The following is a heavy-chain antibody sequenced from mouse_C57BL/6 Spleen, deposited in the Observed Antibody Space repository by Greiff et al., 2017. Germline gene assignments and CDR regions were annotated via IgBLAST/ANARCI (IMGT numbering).Heavy chain of an antibody. Sequence: EVDLVESGGGLVQPGGSMKLSCVASGFTFSNYWMNWVRQSPEKGLEWVAQIRLKSDNYATHYAESVKGRFTISRDDSKSSVYLQMNNLRAEDTGIYYCTDYDYFYFAMDYWGQGTSVTVSS. CDR2: IRLKSDNYAT. CDR3: TDYDYFYFAMDY. J-gene: IGHJ4*01. V-gene: IGHV6-3*01. D-gene: IGHD2-4*01. CDR1: GFTFSNYW.